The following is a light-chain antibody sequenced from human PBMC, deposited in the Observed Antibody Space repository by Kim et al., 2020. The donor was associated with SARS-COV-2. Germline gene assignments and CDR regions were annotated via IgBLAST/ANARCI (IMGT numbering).Light chain of an antibody. CDR2: GKI. Sequence: SSELTQDPAVSVALGQTVRITCQGDSLRSYYASWYQQKPGQAPVLVIYGKINRPSGIPDRFSGSSPGNTASLTITGAQAEDEADYYCNSRDSSGNQVVFG. CDR1: SLRSYY. V-gene: IGLV3-19*01. J-gene: IGLJ2*01. CDR3: NSRDSSGNQVV.